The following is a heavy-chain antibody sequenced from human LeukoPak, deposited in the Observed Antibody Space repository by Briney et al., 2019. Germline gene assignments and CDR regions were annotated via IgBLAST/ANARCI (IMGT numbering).Heavy chain of an antibody. CDR1: SGSFSGYY. CDR2: INHSGST. V-gene: IGHV4-34*01. J-gene: IGHJ4*02. D-gene: IGHD4-17*01. CDR3: ARDRYGDHTYFDY. Sequence: SETLSLTCAVYSGSFSGYYWSWIRQPPGKGLGWIGEINHSGSTNYNPSLKSRVTISVDRSKNQFSLKLSSVTAADTAVYYCARDRYGDHTYFDYWGQGTLDTVSS.